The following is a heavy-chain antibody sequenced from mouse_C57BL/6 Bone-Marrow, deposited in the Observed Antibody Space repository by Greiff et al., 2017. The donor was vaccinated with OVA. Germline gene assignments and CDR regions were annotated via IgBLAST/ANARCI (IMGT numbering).Heavy chain of an antibody. CDR3: ARDSPFAY. Sequence: VQLQHSGPELVKPGASVKISCKASGYSFTGYYMNWVKQSPEKSLEWIGEINPSTGGTTYNQKFKAKATLTVDKSSSTAYMQLKSLTSEDSAVYYCARDSPFAYWGQGTLVTVSA. J-gene: IGHJ3*01. D-gene: IGHD3-2*01. CDR1: GYSFTGYY. V-gene: IGHV1-42*01. CDR2: INPSTGGT.